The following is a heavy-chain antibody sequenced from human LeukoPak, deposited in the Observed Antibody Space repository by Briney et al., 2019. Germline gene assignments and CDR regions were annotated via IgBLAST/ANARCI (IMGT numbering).Heavy chain of an antibody. CDR2: FDPEDGET. J-gene: IGHJ6*02. CDR1: GYTLTELS. V-gene: IGHV1-24*01. Sequence: ASVKVSCTVSGYTLTELSMHWVRQAPGKGLEWMGGFDPEDGETIYAQKFQGRVTMTEDTSTDTAYMELSSLRSEDTAVYYCATALIPGDYYYYYGMDVWGQGTTVTVSS. CDR3: ATALIPGDYYYYYGMDV. D-gene: IGHD3-16*01.